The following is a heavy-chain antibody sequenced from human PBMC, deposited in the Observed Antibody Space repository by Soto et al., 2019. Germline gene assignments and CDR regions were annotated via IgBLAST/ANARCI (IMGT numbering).Heavy chain of an antibody. CDR3: ARVTMVIRDSDHFGVDV. CDR2: ISHSGTT. V-gene: IGHV4-38-2*02. J-gene: IGHJ6*02. D-gene: IGHD4-17*01. Sequence: SETLSLTCLVSGFPISSTYSWGWIRQPPGKGLEWIGSISHSGTTSYSPSLTSRVSISVDTSKNQVSLKLTSVTAADTAVYFCARVTMVIRDSDHFGVDVWGQGTSVTVSS. CDR1: GFPISSTYS.